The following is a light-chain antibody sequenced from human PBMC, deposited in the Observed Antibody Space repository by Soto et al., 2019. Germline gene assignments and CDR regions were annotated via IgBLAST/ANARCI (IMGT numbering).Light chain of an antibody. J-gene: IGKJ2*01. Sequence: DLQMTQTPSSVSASVGDRVTITCRASEDTSYWVAWYQQKPGKAPKLLIHAASSLHSGVPSRFSGSGSGTDFTLTITGLQPEDFATYYCQQANSFPYTFGQGTKVDMK. V-gene: IGKV1D-12*01. CDR2: AAS. CDR3: QQANSFPYT. CDR1: EDTSYW.